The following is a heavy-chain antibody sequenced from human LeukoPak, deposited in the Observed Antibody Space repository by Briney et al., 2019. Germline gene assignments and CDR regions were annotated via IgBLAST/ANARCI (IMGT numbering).Heavy chain of an antibody. CDR1: GGSISSSSYY. CDR2: IYYSGST. Sequence: SETLSLTCTVSGGSISSSSYYWGWIRQPPGKGLEWIGSIYYSGSTYYNPSLKSRVTISVDTSKNQFSLTMTSMTAADTGIYYCTRGLASGVDPWGQGILVTVSS. CDR3: TRGLASGVDP. J-gene: IGHJ5*02. V-gene: IGHV4-39*01.